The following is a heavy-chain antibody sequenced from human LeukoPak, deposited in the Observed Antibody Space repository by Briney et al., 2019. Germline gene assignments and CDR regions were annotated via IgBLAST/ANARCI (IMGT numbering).Heavy chain of an antibody. V-gene: IGHV1-69*05. CDR1: GYTFTDYY. J-gene: IGHJ6*03. D-gene: IGHD1-1*01. CDR3: ARGWNDADLPYYYYYMDV. CDR2: IIPIFGTA. Sequence: SVKISCKVSGYTFTDYYMHWVRQAPGQGLEWMGRIIPIFGTANYAQKFQGRVTITTDESTSTAYMELSSLRSEDTAVYYCARGWNDADLPYYYYYMDVWGKGTTVTVSS.